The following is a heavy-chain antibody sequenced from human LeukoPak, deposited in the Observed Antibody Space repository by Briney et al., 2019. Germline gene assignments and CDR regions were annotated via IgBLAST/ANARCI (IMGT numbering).Heavy chain of an antibody. CDR2: VFYSGTT. Sequence: PSETLSLTCTVSGGSISSYYWSWIRQPPGKGLEWIGFVFYSGTTNYNPSLKSRVTISVDTSKNQFPLKLSSVTAADTAVYYCARGGWNKFDYWGQGTLVTVSS. D-gene: IGHD3-22*01. CDR3: ARGGWNKFDY. CDR1: GGSISSYY. V-gene: IGHV4-59*01. J-gene: IGHJ4*02.